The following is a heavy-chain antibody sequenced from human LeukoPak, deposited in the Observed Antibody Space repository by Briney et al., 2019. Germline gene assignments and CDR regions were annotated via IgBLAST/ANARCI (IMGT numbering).Heavy chain of an antibody. V-gene: IGHV7-4-1*02. CDR3: ASKGSASCCIACWDYYYYYGMDV. J-gene: IGHJ6*02. D-gene: IGHD2-2*01. CDR2: INTNTGNP. CDR1: GYTFTSYA. Sequence: GASVKVSCKASGYTFTSYAMNWVRQAPGQGLEWKGWINTNTGNPTYAQGFTGRFVFSLDTSVSTAYLQISSLKAEDTAVYYCASKGSASCCIACWDYYYYYGMDVWGQGTTVTVSS.